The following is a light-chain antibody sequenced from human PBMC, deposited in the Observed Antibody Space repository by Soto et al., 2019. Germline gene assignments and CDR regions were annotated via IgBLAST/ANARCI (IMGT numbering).Light chain of an antibody. Sequence: EFVLTQSPGTLSLSPGERATLSCRASQSVSSSYLAWYQQKPGQAPRILIYGAPTRATGIPDRFSGSGSGTDFTLTISRLEPEDFALYYCQQYGSSPPLTFGGGTKVEIK. CDR3: QQYGSSPPLT. CDR2: GAP. CDR1: QSVSSSY. V-gene: IGKV3-20*01. J-gene: IGKJ4*01.